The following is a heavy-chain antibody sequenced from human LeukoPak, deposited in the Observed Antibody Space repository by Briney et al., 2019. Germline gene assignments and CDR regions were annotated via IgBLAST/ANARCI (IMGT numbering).Heavy chain of an antibody. CDR3: GKTTTGYSSGRNPAWPVDY. J-gene: IGHJ4*02. D-gene: IGHD6-19*01. V-gene: IGHV3-23*01. Sequence: GGSLRLSCTASGFSFSSYAMYWVRQAPGKGLEWVSGIFGSGGSAHYADSVKGRFTISRDNSQNTVYLQMNSLRAEDTAVYYCGKTTTGYSSGRNPAWPVDYWGQGTLVTVSS. CDR2: IFGSGGSA. CDR1: GFSFSSYA.